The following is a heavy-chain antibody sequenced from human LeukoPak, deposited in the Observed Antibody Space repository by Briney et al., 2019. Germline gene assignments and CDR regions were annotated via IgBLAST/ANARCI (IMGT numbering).Heavy chain of an antibody. V-gene: IGHV4-61*02. D-gene: IGHD6-13*01. CDR2: IYTSGST. J-gene: IGHJ6*03. CDR3: AREVSSSWYDYYYMDV. Sequence: SQTLSLTCTVSGGSISSGSYYWSWIRQPAGKGLEWIGRIYTSGSTNYNPSLKSRVTISVDTSKNQFSLKLSSVTAADTAVYYCAREVSSSWYDYYYMDVWGKGTTVTVS. CDR1: GGSISSGSYY.